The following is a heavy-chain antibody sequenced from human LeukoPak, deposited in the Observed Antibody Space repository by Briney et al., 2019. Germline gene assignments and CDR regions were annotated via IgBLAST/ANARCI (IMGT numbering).Heavy chain of an antibody. CDR2: IIPIFGTA. Sequence: GVSVKVSCKASGGTFSSYAISWVRQAPGQGLEWMGRIIPIFGTANYAQKFQGRVTITTDESTSTAYMELSSLRSEDTAVYYCARDSILGGWILNYNWFDPWGQGTLVTVSS. J-gene: IGHJ5*02. CDR1: GGTFSSYA. V-gene: IGHV1-69*05. CDR3: ARDSILGGWILNYNWFDP. D-gene: IGHD6-19*01.